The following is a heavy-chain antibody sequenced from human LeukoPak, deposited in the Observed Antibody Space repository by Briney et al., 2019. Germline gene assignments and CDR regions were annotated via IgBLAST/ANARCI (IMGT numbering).Heavy chain of an antibody. CDR3: ARGLYALLSLFDY. Sequence: GGSLRLSCAASGFTFSSYAMSWVRQAPGKGLEWVSAISGSGGSTYYADSVKGRFTISRDNSKNTLYLQMGSLRAEDMAVYYCARGLYALLSLFDYWGQGTLVTVSS. J-gene: IGHJ4*02. D-gene: IGHD5/OR15-5a*01. V-gene: IGHV3-23*01. CDR2: ISGSGGST. CDR1: GFTFSSYA.